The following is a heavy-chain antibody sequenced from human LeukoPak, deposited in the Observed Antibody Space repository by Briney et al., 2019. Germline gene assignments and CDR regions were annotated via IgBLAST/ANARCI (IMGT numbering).Heavy chain of an antibody. J-gene: IGHJ4*02. CDR1: GGSINAYY. Sequence: SETLSLTCTVSGGSINAYYWSWIRQPPGKGLEWIGYVYHSGSANYNPSLKSRVTMSVDTSNNQFSLKLSSVTAADTAMYYCARGRAQLGWGQGTLVTVSS. V-gene: IGHV4-59*01. CDR3: ARGRAQLG. D-gene: IGHD1-1*01. CDR2: VYHSGSA.